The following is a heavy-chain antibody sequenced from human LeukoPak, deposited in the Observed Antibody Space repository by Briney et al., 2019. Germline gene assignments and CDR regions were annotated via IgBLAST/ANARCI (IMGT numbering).Heavy chain of an antibody. V-gene: IGHV3-53*01. CDR2: IYAGGDR. CDR1: GFTVSTNF. J-gene: IGHJ4*02. CDR3: ARSGSGWFDF. Sequence: GRSLRLSCAASGFTVSTNFMSWVRQAPGKGLEWVSVIYAGGDRYYADSVKGRFTISRDNSKNTLYLQMNSLRAEDTAVYYCARSGSGWFDFWGQGTLVTVSS. D-gene: IGHD6-19*01.